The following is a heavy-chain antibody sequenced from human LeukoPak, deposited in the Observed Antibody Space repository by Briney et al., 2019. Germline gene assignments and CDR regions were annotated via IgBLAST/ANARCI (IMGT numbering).Heavy chain of an antibody. Sequence: GGSLRLSCAASGFTFSSYSMNWVRQAPGKGLEWVSSISSSSSYIYYADSVKGRFTISRDNAKNSLYLQMNSLRAEDTAVYYCASDIVVVPAAHPDAFGIWGQGTMVTVSS. CDR2: ISSSSSYI. D-gene: IGHD2-2*01. V-gene: IGHV3-21*01. CDR3: ASDIVVVPAAHPDAFGI. CDR1: GFTFSSYS. J-gene: IGHJ3*02.